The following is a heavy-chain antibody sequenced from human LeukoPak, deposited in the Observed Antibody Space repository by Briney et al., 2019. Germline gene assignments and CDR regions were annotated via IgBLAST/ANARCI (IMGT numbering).Heavy chain of an antibody. CDR3: ARDSDYGDYVGAFDI. Sequence: PSETLSLTCAVSGGSISSGGYSWSWIRQPLGKGLEWIGYIYHSGSTYYTPSLKSRVTISVDRSKNQFSLILSSVTAADTAVYYCARDSDYGDYVGAFDIWGQGTMVTVSS. CDR1: GGSISSGGYS. CDR2: IYHSGST. J-gene: IGHJ3*02. V-gene: IGHV4-30-2*01. D-gene: IGHD4-17*01.